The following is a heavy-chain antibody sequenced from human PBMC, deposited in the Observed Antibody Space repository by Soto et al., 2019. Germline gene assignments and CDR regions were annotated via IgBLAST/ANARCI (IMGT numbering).Heavy chain of an antibody. CDR1: GYSFTSYW. D-gene: IGHD2-2*01. Sequence: GESLKISCNGSGYSFTSYWIGWVRQMPGKGLEWMGIIYPGDSDTRYSPSFQGQVTISADKSISTAYLQWSSPKASDTAMYYCARHGQYCSSTSCYVDYYGMDVWGQGTTVTVSS. J-gene: IGHJ6*02. CDR3: ARHGQYCSSTSCYVDYYGMDV. V-gene: IGHV5-51*01. CDR2: IYPGDSDT.